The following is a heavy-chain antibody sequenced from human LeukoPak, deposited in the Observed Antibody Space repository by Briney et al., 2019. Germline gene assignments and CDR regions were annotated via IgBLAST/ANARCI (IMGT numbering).Heavy chain of an antibody. CDR1: GVSISSGDYY. V-gene: IGHV4-30-4*01. Sequence: SETLSLTCTVSGVSISSGDYYWSWIRQPPGKGLEWIGYIYYSGSTYYNPSLKSRVTISVDTSKNQFSLKLSSVTAADTAVYYCARDRWFWSGYPFNYYGMDVWGQGTTVTVSS. J-gene: IGHJ6*02. D-gene: IGHD3-3*01. CDR2: IYYSGST. CDR3: ARDRWFWSGYPFNYYGMDV.